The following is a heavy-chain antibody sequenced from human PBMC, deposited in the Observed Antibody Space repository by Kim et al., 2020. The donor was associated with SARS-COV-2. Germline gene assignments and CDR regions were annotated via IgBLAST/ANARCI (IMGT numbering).Heavy chain of an antibody. D-gene: IGHD3-10*01. J-gene: IGHJ6*02. Sequence: SVKVSCKASGGTFSSYAISWVRQAPGQWLEWMGRIIPILGIANYEQKFQGRVTITADKATSTAYMELSSLRSEDTPVYYCARARSSTYYYYGMDVWGQGTTVTVSS. CDR1: GGTFSSYA. V-gene: IGHV1-69*04. CDR2: IIPILGIA. CDR3: ARARSSTYYYYGMDV.